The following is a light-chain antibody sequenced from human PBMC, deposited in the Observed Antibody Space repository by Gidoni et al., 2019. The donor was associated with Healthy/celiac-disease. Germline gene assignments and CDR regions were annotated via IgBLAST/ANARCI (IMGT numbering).Light chain of an antibody. CDR1: QSISSY. CDR2: AAS. J-gene: IGKJ4*01. V-gene: IGKV1-39*01. Sequence: DIQMTQSPSSRSASVGDRVTITCRASQSISSYLNWYQQKPGKAHKLLIYAASSLQSGVPSRFSGSGSGTDFTLTISSLQPEDFATYYCQQSYSTPLTFGGGTKVEIK. CDR3: QQSYSTPLT.